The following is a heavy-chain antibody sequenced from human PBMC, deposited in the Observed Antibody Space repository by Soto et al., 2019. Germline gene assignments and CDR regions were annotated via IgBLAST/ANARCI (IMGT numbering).Heavy chain of an antibody. CDR2: IFDSGTT. Sequence: SETLYLTCIVSGGSITSDYSCWSWIRQPPGEGLEWIGHIFDSGTTYTNPSLRSQVAISLDTSKNHFSLTLSSVTAADTAVYYCARGPSGDKVHYWGQGALVTVS. D-gene: IGHD7-27*01. CDR3: ARGPSGDKVHY. J-gene: IGHJ4*02. CDR1: GGSITSDYSC. V-gene: IGHV4-30-4*01.